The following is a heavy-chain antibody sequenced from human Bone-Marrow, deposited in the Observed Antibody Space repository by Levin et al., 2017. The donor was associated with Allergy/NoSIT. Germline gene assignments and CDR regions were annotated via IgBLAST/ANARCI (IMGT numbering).Heavy chain of an antibody. D-gene: IGHD5-12*01. CDR2: IDPRSGAT. CDR3: ARDSPDYMRSFDV. J-gene: IGHJ3*01. V-gene: IGHV1-2*02. CDR1: GYTFTGFY. Sequence: VASVKVSCKASGYTFTGFYVHWVRQAPGQRLEWMGWIDPRSGATKYAQKFQGRLSMSRDTAITTTYMDLSSLRSDDTAVYYCARDSPDYMRSFDVWGQGTMVTVSS.